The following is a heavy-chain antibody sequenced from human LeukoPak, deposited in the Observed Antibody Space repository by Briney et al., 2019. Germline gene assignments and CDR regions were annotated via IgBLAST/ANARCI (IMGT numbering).Heavy chain of an antibody. Sequence: SETLSLTCTVSGGSVYTSDYYWGWVRQPPGKGPEWIGDIFYTGKTNYNPSLKSRVTISIDTSKNQFSLKLTSVTAADTAVYYCARVFDSWGQGTLVTVSS. CDR3: ARVFDS. CDR2: IFYTGKT. CDR1: GGSVYTSDYY. J-gene: IGHJ4*02. V-gene: IGHV4-39*07.